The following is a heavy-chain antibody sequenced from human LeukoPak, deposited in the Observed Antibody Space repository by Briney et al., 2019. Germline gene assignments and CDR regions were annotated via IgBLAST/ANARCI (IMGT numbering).Heavy chain of an antibody. J-gene: IGHJ4*02. CDR1: GFTFSNYW. CDR2: INSDGSST. V-gene: IGHV3-74*01. Sequence: GGSLRLSCAASGFTFSNYWMHWVRQAPGKGLVGVSRINSDGSSTSYADSVKGRFTISRDNAKNTLYLQMNSLRAEDTAVYYCARRVYSSSWYEDYWGQGTLVTVSS. CDR3: ARRVYSSSWYEDY. D-gene: IGHD6-13*01.